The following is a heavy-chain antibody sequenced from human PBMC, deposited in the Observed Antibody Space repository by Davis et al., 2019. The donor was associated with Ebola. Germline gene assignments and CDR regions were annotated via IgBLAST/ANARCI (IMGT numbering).Heavy chain of an antibody. CDR3: AKLRLESYDFWGAYIDV. D-gene: IGHD3-3*01. Sequence: PGGSLRLSCAASGFTFNNYAMTWVRQAPGKGLEWDSGIGVGGDITYYADSVKGRFTVSRDNSMNTLYLQMNSLRAEDTAIYYCAKLRLESYDFWGAYIDVWGKGTTVAVSS. V-gene: IGHV3-23*01. J-gene: IGHJ6*03. CDR1: GFTFNNYA. CDR2: IGVGGDIT.